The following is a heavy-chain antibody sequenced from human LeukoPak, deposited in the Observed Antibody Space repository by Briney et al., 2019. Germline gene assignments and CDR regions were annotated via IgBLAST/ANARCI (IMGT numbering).Heavy chain of an antibody. D-gene: IGHD6-13*01. CDR2: ISYDGSNK. CDR1: GFTFSSYA. V-gene: IGHV3-30-3*01. CDR3: ARDDAPGYSSSWYWNY. Sequence: PGGSLRLSCAASGFTFSSYAMHWVRQAPGKGLEWVAVISYDGSNKYYADSVKGRFTISRDNSKNTLYLQMNSLRAEDTAVYYCARDDAPGYSSSWYWNYWGQGTLVTVSS. J-gene: IGHJ4*02.